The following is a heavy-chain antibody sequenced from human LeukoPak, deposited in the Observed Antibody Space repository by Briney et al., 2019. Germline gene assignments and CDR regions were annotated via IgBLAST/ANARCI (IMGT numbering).Heavy chain of an antibody. CDR2: ISWVGGST. CDR1: GFTFDDYA. D-gene: IGHD6-19*01. Sequence: PGGSLRLSCAASGFTFDDYAMDWVRQAPGKGLGRDSLISWVGGSTYDEDSVKGRFTISRDNSKNSLYLQMNSRRAEDTAVYYCARILDSAWGELGYWGQGTLVTVSS. J-gene: IGHJ4*02. CDR3: ARILDSAWGELGY. V-gene: IGHV3-43D*03.